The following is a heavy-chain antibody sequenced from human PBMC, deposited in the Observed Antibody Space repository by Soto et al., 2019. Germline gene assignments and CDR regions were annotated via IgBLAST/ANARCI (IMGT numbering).Heavy chain of an antibody. CDR3: ATSPSGWLIYYNYGMDV. J-gene: IGHJ6*02. V-gene: IGHV3-23*01. D-gene: IGHD6-19*01. Sequence: TGGSLRLSCAASGFTFSSYAMSWVRQAPGKGLEWVSAISGSGGSTYYADSVKGRFTISRDNSKNALYLQMNSLRAEDTAVYYCATSPSGWLIYYNYGMDVWGQGTTVTVSS. CDR1: GFTFSSYA. CDR2: ISGSGGST.